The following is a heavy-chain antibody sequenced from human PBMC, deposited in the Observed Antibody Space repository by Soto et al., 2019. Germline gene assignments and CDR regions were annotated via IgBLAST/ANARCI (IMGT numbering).Heavy chain of an antibody. Sequence: PGESLEISCKGSGYSFTSYWIGWVRQMPGKGLEWMGIIYPGDSDTRYSPSFQGQVTISADKSISTAYLQWSSLKASDTAMYYCARHEMVRATTSSAFDIWGKGTMVTVSS. CDR2: IYPGDSDT. CDR3: ARHEMVRATTSSAFDI. V-gene: IGHV5-51*01. D-gene: IGHD1-26*01. J-gene: IGHJ3*02. CDR1: GYSFTSYW.